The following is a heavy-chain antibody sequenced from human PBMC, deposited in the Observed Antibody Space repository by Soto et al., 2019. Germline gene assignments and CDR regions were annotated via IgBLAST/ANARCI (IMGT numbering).Heavy chain of an antibody. J-gene: IGHJ3*02. D-gene: IGHD3-10*01. CDR1: GYGFTIYC. V-gene: IGHV5-51*01. CDR3: ARHRRDYPFDI. Sequence: GESLKISGKGSGYGFTIYCIGWVLQMPWKGLEWMGIIYAGDTETRYSPSFQGLVTISADKSISTAYLQWSSLKASDTAMYYCARHRRDYPFDIWGQGTMVTVSS. CDR2: IYAGDTET.